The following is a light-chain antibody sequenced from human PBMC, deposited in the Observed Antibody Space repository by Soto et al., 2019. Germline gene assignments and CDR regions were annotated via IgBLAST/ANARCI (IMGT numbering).Light chain of an antibody. Sequence: DVQMTQSPSTLSASVGDRVTITCRASQSISSWLAWYQQKPGKAPKLLIYKASSLESGVPSRFSGSGSGTDFTLTISRLQPDEFATYYGQQYNSYPLTFGGGTKVEIK. CDR3: QQYNSYPLT. CDR2: KAS. J-gene: IGKJ4*01. CDR1: QSISSW. V-gene: IGKV1-5*03.